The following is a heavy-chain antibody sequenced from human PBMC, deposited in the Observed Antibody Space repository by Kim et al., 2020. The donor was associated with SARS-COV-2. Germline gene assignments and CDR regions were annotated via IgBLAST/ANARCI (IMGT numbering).Heavy chain of an antibody. D-gene: IGHD2-15*01. J-gene: IGHJ4*02. CDR3: ARGNIYCSGGSCYSREFDY. CDR1: GYTFTSYA. CDR2: SNAGNGNT. Sequence: ASVKVSCKASGYTFTSYAMHWVRQAPGQRLEWMGWSNAGNGNTKYSQEFQGRVTITRDTSASTAYMELSSLRSEDMAVYYCARGNIYCSGGSCYSREFDYWGQGTLVTVSS. V-gene: IGHV1-3*02.